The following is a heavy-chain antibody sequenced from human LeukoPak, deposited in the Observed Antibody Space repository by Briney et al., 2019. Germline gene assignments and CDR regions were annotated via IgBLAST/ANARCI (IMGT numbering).Heavy chain of an antibody. Sequence: GGSLRLSCAASGFTFSGYSMNWVRQAPGKGLQWVSSISGSSGSTYYADSVKGRFTISRDNSNNTLYLKMDSLRAEDTGVYYCAKVRTGHYFDYWGQGTLVTVTS. CDR3: AKVRTGHYFDY. V-gene: IGHV3-23*01. CDR1: GFTFSGYS. CDR2: ISGSSGST. D-gene: IGHD3/OR15-3a*01. J-gene: IGHJ4*02.